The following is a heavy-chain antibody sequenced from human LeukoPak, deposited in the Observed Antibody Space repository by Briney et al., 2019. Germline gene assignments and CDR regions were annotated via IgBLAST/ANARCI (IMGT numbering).Heavy chain of an antibody. CDR1: GGTFTNYA. CDR3: ARGVRNSGSYYVDY. J-gene: IGHJ4*02. CDR2: IIPVFGTT. Sequence: SVKVSCKASGGTFTNYAFTWVRQAPGQGLEWMGGIIPVFGTTNYAQKFQGRVTITADESTTTAYMELRSLRSDDTDVYYCARGVRNSGSYYVDYWGQGTPVTVSS. V-gene: IGHV1-69*01. D-gene: IGHD1-26*01.